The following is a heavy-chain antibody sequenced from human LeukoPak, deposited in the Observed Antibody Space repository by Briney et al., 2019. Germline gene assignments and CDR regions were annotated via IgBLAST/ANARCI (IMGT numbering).Heavy chain of an antibody. CDR3: ARDGVVISGYFDY. Sequence: GRSLRLSCAASGFTFSDYYMSWIRQAPGKGLEWVSIIYSGGSTFYADSVKGRFTISRDNSKNTLYLQMNSLRAEDTAVYYCARDGVVISGYFDYWGQGTLVTVSS. CDR2: IYSGGST. J-gene: IGHJ4*02. D-gene: IGHD3-3*01. CDR1: GFTFSDYY. V-gene: IGHV3-66*02.